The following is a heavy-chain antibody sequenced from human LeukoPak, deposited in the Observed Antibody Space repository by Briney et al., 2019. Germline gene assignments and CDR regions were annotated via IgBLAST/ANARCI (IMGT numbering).Heavy chain of an antibody. D-gene: IGHD2-21*01. CDR3: ARDSPCGGDCYSPYYYYMDV. Sequence: SETLSLTCTVSGGSISSYYWSWIRQPPGKGLEWIGYIYYSGSTNYNPSLKSRVTISVDRSKNQFPLKLSSVTAADTAVYYCARDSPCGGDCYSPYYYYMDVWGKGTTVTVSS. J-gene: IGHJ6*03. CDR1: GGSISSYY. CDR2: IYYSGST. V-gene: IGHV4-59*12.